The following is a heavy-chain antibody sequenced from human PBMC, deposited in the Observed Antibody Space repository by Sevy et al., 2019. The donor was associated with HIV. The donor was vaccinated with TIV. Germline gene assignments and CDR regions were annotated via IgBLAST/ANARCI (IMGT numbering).Heavy chain of an antibody. J-gene: IGHJ4*02. CDR2: IYPGDSDV. Sequence: GEPLKISCKGSGYNFPNYGIAWVRQMPGKDLEWMGIIYPGDSDVRYSPSFQGQVTFSADKSISTAYLQWSSLKASDSAIYYCARGVLASYFDYWGQGTLVTVSS. V-gene: IGHV5-51*01. D-gene: IGHD2-8*01. CDR3: ARGVLASYFDY. CDR1: GYNFPNYG.